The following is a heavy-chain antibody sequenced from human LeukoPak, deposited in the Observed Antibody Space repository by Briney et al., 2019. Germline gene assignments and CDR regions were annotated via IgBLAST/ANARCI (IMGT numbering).Heavy chain of an antibody. CDR3: ARGPGGYSYGYYFDY. V-gene: IGHV4-59*01. J-gene: IGHJ4*02. CDR1: GGSISSYY. Sequence: KPSETLSLTCAVSGGSISSYYWSWIRQPPGKGLEWIGFFYYSGSTNYTPSLKSRVTISVDTYKNHFSLKLSSVTAADTAVYYCARGPGGYSYGYYFDYWGQGTLVTVSS. CDR2: FYYSGST. D-gene: IGHD5-18*01.